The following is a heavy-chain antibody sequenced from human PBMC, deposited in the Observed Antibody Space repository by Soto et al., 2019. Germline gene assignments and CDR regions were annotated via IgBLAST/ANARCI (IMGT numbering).Heavy chain of an antibody. CDR1: GFGFGTVS. J-gene: IGHJ4*02. V-gene: IGHV3-21*01. CDR3: ARRRDSTSWFLFDY. CDR2: ISFSGDHI. D-gene: IGHD3-10*01. Sequence: EVQLVESGGGLVKPGESLRLSCAASGFGFGTVSMTWFRQAPGKGLEWVAFISFSGDHIYYADSVKGRFTISRDNAGNSLYLQMNSLRVEDTAVYYCARRRDSTSWFLFDYWGLGTLVTVSS.